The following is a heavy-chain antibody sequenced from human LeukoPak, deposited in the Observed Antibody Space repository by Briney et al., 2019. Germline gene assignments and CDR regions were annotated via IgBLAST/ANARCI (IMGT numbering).Heavy chain of an antibody. CDR2: IYYSGST. J-gene: IGHJ4*02. D-gene: IGHD2-2*01. Sequence: SETLSLTCTVSGGSISSGGYYWSWIRQHPGTGLEWIGYIYYSGSTYYNPSLKSRVTISVDTSKNQFSLKLSSVTAADTAVYYCARGSGVVPAVTFDYWGQGTLVTVSS. V-gene: IGHV4-31*03. CDR3: ARGSGVVPAVTFDY. CDR1: GGSISSGGYY.